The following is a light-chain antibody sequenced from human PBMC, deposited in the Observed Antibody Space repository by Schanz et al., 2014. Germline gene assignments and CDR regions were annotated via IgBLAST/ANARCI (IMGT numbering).Light chain of an antibody. J-gene: IGLJ3*02. CDR1: SSDVGAYTY. CDR3: QSYDSSLSGWV. CDR2: EGS. V-gene: IGLV2-11*01. Sequence: QSALTQPRSVSGSPGQSVTISCTGTSSDVGAYTYVSWYQQHPGKAPKLMIYEGSKRPSGVSNRFSGSKSGNTASLTISGLQAEDEADYYCQSYDSSLSGWVFGGGTKLTVL.